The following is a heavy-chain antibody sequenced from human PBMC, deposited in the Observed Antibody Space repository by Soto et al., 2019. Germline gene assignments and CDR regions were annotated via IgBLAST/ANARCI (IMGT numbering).Heavy chain of an antibody. CDR3: ARSGYKIVGAPAGSFDP. CDR1: GGTFSSDA. Sequence: GASVKVSCKASGGTFSSDAISWVRQAPGQGLEWMGGIIPIFGTANYAQKFQGRVTITADESTSTAYMELSSLRSEDTAVYYCARSGYKIVGAPAGSFDPWGQGTLVTVSS. D-gene: IGHD1-26*01. CDR2: IIPIFGTA. V-gene: IGHV1-69*13. J-gene: IGHJ5*02.